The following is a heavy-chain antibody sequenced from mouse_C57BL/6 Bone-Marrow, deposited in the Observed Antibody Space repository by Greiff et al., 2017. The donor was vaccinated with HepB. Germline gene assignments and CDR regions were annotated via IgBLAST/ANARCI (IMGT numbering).Heavy chain of an antibody. D-gene: IGHD3-2*02. CDR1: GYTFTSYG. J-gene: IGHJ2*01. V-gene: IGHV1-81*01. Sequence: QVQLKESGAELARPGASVKLSCKASGYTFTSYGISWVKQRTGQGLEWIGEIYPRSGNTYYNEKCKGKATLTADKSSSTAYMELRSLTSEDSAVYFCARLRQLRLRNYWGQGTTLTVSS. CDR2: IYPRSGNT. CDR3: ARLRQLRLRNY.